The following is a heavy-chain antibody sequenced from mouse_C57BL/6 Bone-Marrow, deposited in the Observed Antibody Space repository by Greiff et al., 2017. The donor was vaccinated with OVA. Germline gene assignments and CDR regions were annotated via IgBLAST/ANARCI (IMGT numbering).Heavy chain of an antibody. CDR2: LWSGGST. Sequence: QVQLKESGPGLVQPSQSLSITCTVSGFSLTSYGVHWVRQSPGKGLEWLGVLWSGGSTDYNAAFISRLSISKDNSKSQVFFKMNSLQADDTAIYYCARSPNYYGSSHWYFDVWGTGTTVTVSS. V-gene: IGHV2-2*01. CDR3: ARSPNYYGSSHWYFDV. CDR1: GFSLTSYG. D-gene: IGHD1-1*01. J-gene: IGHJ1*03.